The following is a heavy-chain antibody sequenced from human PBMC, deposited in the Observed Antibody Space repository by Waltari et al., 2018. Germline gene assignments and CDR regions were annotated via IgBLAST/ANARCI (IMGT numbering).Heavy chain of an antibody. D-gene: IGHD3-3*01. CDR1: GDSITNYY. V-gene: IGHV4-59*01. CDR3: ARSYDFWSGYPLHY. CDR2: IAYSGST. Sequence: QVQLQESGPGLVKPSETLSLICSVSGDSITNYYWSWVRQPPGKGLEWIGYIAYSGSTRYNPSLKSRATISVDTSKKQFSLRLGSVTAVDTAIYYCARSYDFWSGYPLHYWGQGTLVTVSS. J-gene: IGHJ4*02.